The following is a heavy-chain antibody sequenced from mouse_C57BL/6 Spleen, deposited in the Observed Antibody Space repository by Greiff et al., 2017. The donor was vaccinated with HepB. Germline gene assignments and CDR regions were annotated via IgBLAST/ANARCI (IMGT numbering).Heavy chain of an antibody. CDR1: GYTFTSYW. J-gene: IGHJ2*01. Sequence: QVQLQQPGAELVKPGASVKLSCKASGYTFTSYWMQWVKQRPGQGLEWIGEIDPSDSYTNYNQKFKGKATLTVDTSSNTAYMQLSSLTSEDSAVYYCARRDGYYYFDYWGQGTTLTVSS. D-gene: IGHD2-3*01. CDR2: IDPSDSYT. V-gene: IGHV1-50*01. CDR3: ARRDGYYYFDY.